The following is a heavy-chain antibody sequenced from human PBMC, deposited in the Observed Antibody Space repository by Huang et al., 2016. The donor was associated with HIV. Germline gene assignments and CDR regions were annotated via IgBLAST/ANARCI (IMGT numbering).Heavy chain of an antibody. J-gene: IGHJ5*02. CDR1: GGSMSSYY. D-gene: IGHD6-6*01. V-gene: IGHV4-59*01. Sequence: QVQLQESGPGLVKPSETLSLTCTVSGGSMSSYYWSWIRQPPGKGLEWIGYIYYSGSTNYNPSLKSRGTISVDTSKNQFSLRLSSVTAADTAVYYCASASIAARRWFDPWGQGSLVTVSS. CDR2: IYYSGST. CDR3: ASASIAARRWFDP.